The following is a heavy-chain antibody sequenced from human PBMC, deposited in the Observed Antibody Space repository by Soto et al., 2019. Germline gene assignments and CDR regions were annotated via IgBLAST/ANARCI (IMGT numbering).Heavy chain of an antibody. D-gene: IGHD4-17*01. Sequence: GGSLRLSCAASGFTFSSYAMSWVRQAPGKGLEWVSSISGSGGSTYYADSVKGRFTISRDNSKNTLYLQMNSLRAEDTAVYYFAKSGRYGDPPSYFDYWGQGTLVTVSS. CDR3: AKSGRYGDPPSYFDY. CDR1: GFTFSSYA. CDR2: ISGSGGST. V-gene: IGHV3-23*01. J-gene: IGHJ4*02.